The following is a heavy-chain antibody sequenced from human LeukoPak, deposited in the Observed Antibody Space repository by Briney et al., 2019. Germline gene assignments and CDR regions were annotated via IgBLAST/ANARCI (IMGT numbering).Heavy chain of an antibody. CDR1: GFTFSSYG. CDR2: ISYDGSNK. D-gene: IGHD3-10*01. J-gene: IGHJ4*02. V-gene: IGHV3-30*18. Sequence: GGSLRLSCAASGFTFSSYGMHWVRQAPGKGLEWVADISYDGSNKYYADSVKGRFTISRDNSKNTLYLQMNSLRAEDTAVYYCAKDSLRVITMVRGVIGGPFDYWGQGTLVTVSS. CDR3: AKDSLRVITMVRGVIGGPFDY.